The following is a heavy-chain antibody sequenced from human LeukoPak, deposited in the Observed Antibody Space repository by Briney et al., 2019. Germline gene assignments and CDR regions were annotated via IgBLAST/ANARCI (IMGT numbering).Heavy chain of an antibody. CDR2: IIPIFGTA. CDR1: GYTFTSYG. Sequence: GASVKVSCKASGYTFTSYGISWVRQAPGQGLEWMGGIIPIFGTANYAQKFQGRVTITADKSTSTAYMELSSLRSEDTAVYYCARGLLYSSSWYGVYFDYWGQGTLVTVSS. CDR3: ARGLLYSSSWYGVYFDY. J-gene: IGHJ4*02. V-gene: IGHV1-69*06. D-gene: IGHD6-13*01.